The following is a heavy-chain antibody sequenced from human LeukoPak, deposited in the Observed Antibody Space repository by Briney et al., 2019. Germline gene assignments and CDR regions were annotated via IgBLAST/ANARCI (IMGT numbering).Heavy chain of an antibody. CDR2: ISYSGTT. D-gene: IGHD4-11*01. CDR1: GDSLSSFY. Sequence: SETLSLTCTVSGDSLSSFYWSWIRQPPGRGLECIGYISYSGTTNYNPSLKSRVTISVDTSKNQFSLKLSSVTAADTAVYYCVRGFYSPHYWGQGTLVTVSS. J-gene: IGHJ4*02. V-gene: IGHV4-59*01. CDR3: VRGFYSPHY.